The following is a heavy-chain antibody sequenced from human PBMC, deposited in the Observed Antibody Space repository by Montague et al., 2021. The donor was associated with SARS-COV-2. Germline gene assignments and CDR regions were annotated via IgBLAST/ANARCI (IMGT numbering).Heavy chain of an antibody. V-gene: IGHV3-53*01. Sequence: SLRLSCAASGFTVSSNYMSWVRQAPGKGLEWVSLIYSSGRTSYADSVKGRFTMSRDNSKNTLYLQMNSLRAEDTAVYYCARDFGESRDHCGQGTLVTVSS. J-gene: IGHJ4*02. D-gene: IGHD3-10*01. CDR3: ARDFGESRDH. CDR1: GFTVSSNY. CDR2: IYSSGRT.